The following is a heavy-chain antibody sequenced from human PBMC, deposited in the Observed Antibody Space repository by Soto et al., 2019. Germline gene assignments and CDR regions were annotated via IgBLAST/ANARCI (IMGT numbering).Heavy chain of an antibody. CDR1: GGSISSYY. CDR3: ARGFRRWKYYYYGMDV. Sequence: PSETLSLTCTVSGGSISSYYWSWIRQHPGKGLEWIGYIYYSGSTNYNPSLKSRVTISVDTSKNQFSLKLSSVTAADTAVYYCARGFRRWKYYYYGMDVWGQGTTVTVSS. V-gene: IGHV4-59*12. CDR2: IYYSGST. D-gene: IGHD1-1*01. J-gene: IGHJ6*02.